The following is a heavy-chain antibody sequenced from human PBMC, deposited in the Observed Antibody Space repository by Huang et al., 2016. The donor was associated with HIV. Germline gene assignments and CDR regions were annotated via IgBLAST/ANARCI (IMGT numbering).Heavy chain of an antibody. D-gene: IGHD2-15*01. J-gene: IGHJ4*02. Sequence: QVQLVQSGAEVKKPGASVKVSCKASGYNFTSYDINWVRQATGQGLEWMGWMNPKSGKRGYAQNFQGRVTMPRNTSKRTAYMELSGLRSEDTAVYYCARGYCSGGTCYLYFDYWGQGTLVTVS. CDR1: GYNFTSYD. V-gene: IGHV1-8*01. CDR2: MNPKSGKR. CDR3: ARGYCSGGTCYLYFDY.